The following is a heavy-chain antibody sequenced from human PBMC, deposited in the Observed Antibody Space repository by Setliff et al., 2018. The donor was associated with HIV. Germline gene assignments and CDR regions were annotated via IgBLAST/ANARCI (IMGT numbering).Heavy chain of an antibody. CDR1: GGSISSHY. CDR3: ARAHLTTAHNWFDP. V-gene: IGHV4-59*11. CDR2: IYYSGST. J-gene: IGHJ5*02. D-gene: IGHD4-4*01. Sequence: KTSETLSLTCTVSGGSISSHYWSWIRQPPGKGLEWIGSIYYSGSTNYNPSLKSRVTISVDTSKNQFSLKLSSVTAADTAVYYCARAHLTTAHNWFDPWGQGTLVTVSS.